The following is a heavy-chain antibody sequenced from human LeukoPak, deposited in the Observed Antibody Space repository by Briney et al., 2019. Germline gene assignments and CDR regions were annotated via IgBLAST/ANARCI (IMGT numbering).Heavy chain of an antibody. D-gene: IGHD2-15*01. V-gene: IGHV1-18*01. CDR1: GYTFTSYG. CDR3: ARWVPYCSGGSCYSVEPYYYYGMDV. CDR2: ISAYNGNR. Sequence: ASVKVSCKASGYTFTSYGISWVRQAPGQGLEWMGWISAYNGNRNYAQKLQGRATMTTDTSTSTAYMELRSLRSDDTAVYYCARWVPYCSGGSCYSVEPYYYYGMDVWGQGTTVTVSS. J-gene: IGHJ6*02.